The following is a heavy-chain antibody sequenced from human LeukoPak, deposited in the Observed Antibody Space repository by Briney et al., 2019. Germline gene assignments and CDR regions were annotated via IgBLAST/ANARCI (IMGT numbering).Heavy chain of an antibody. V-gene: IGHV1-2*02. D-gene: IGHD5-18*01. CDR3: AKDAYSGFSSSYNMDS. J-gene: IGHJ5*01. CDR2: INPNSGVT. Sequence: ASVKVSCKASGYTVTGHYLHWVRQAPGQGLEWMGWINPNSGVTNYAQKFQGRVTMTRDTSINTAYMELHSLTSDDTAMYYCAKDAYSGFSSSYNMDSWGQEPWSPSPQ. CDR1: GYTVTGHY.